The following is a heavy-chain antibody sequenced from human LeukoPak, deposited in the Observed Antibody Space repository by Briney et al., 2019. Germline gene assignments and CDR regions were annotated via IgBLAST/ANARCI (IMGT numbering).Heavy chain of an antibody. Sequence: SQTLSRTCAISGDSVSSNSAAWNWLRQSPSRGLEWLGRTYYRSKLYNDFALSVRSRITINPDTSKNQFSLHLNSVTPEDTASYYCARSIAATGNNFDYWGQGTLVTVSS. J-gene: IGHJ4*02. D-gene: IGHD6-13*01. CDR1: GDSVSSNSAA. CDR2: TYYRSKLYN. CDR3: ARSIAATGNNFDY. V-gene: IGHV6-1*01.